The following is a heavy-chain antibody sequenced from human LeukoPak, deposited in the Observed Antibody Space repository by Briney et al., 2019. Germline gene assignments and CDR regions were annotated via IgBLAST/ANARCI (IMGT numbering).Heavy chain of an antibody. CDR1: GFTFSRYW. CDR2: VDSDGSGT. Sequence: GGSLRLSCAASGFTFSRYWMHWVRQTPGKGLVWVSRVDSDGSGTTYADSVKGRFTISRDNAKNTVYLQMNSLRGEDTAVYYCATGLTAFDYWGQGTLVTVSS. D-gene: IGHD3/OR15-3a*01. V-gene: IGHV3-74*01. J-gene: IGHJ4*02. CDR3: ATGLTAFDY.